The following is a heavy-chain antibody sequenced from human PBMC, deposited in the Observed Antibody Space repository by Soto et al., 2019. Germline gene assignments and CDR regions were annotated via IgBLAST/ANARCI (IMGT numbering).Heavy chain of an antibody. J-gene: IGHJ4*02. CDR1: GYSFTSYW. CDR2: IYPGDSDT. V-gene: IGHV5-51*01. CDR3: ERRSVTSFFDY. D-gene: IGHD4-17*01. Sequence: GESLKISCKGSGYSFTSYWIGWVRQMPGKGLEWMGIIYPGDSDTRYSPSFQGQVTISADKSISTAYLQWSRLKASDTAMYYCERRSVTSFFDYWGQGTMVTLSS.